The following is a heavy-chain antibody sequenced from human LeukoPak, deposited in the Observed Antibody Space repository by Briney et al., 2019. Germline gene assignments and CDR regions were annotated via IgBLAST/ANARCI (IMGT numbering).Heavy chain of an antibody. D-gene: IGHD1-14*01. CDR3: ATGFFYYYYMDV. CDR2: ISSSSSYI. CDR1: GFSFSSYN. Sequence: PGGSLRLSCAASGFSFSSYNMNWVRQAPGKGLEWVSFISSSSSYIYYVDSVKGRFTISRDNAKNSLYLQMNSLRAEDTAVYYCATGFFYYYYMDVWGKGTTVTISS. V-gene: IGHV3-21*01. J-gene: IGHJ6*03.